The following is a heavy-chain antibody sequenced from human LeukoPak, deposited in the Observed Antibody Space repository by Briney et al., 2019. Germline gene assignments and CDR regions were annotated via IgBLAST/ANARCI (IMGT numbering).Heavy chain of an antibody. V-gene: IGHV3-7*01. CDR3: AKEGAYPIITYDS. CDR1: GFTLSSYW. CDR2: IKRDGNEK. Sequence: HPGGSLRLSCAASGFTLSSYWMNWVRQAPGKGLEWVANIKRDGNEKNYVDSVRGRFSISRDNAKNSLYLQMDSLRAEDTAVYYCAKEGAYPIITYDSWGQGALVTVSS. D-gene: IGHD3-10*01. J-gene: IGHJ5*01.